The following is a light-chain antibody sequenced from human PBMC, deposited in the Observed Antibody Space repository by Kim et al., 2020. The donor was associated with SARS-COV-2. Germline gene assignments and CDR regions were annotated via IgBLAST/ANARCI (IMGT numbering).Light chain of an antibody. J-gene: IGKJ2*01. CDR1: QTVTTKY. CDR3: QQYGGSPRYS. V-gene: IGKV3-20*01. Sequence: EIVLTQSPGTLSLSPGERATLSCRASQTVTTKYFAWYQQKPGQAPRLLIYGASNRATGVPDRFSGSGSGTDFTLTISRLEPEDFAVYYCQQYGGSPRYSFGQGTNLEI. CDR2: GAS.